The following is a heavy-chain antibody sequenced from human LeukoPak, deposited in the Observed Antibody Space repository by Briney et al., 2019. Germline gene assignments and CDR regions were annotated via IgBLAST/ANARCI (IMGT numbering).Heavy chain of an antibody. CDR3: ANTYYYDSSGPNWFDP. CDR1: GGSISGSSFY. CDR2: IYYSGST. Sequence: PSETLSLTCTVSGGSISGSSFYWGWIRQPPGKGLEWIGSIYYSGSTYYNPSLKSRVTISVDTSKNQFSLKLSSVTAADTAVYYCANTYYYDSSGPNWFDPWGQGTLVTVSS. J-gene: IGHJ5*02. D-gene: IGHD3-22*01. V-gene: IGHV4-39*01.